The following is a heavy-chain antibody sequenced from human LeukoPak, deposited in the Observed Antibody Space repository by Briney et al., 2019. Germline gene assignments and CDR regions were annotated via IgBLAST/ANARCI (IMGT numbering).Heavy chain of an antibody. CDR3: ARYDSSGYHAFDI. Sequence: GASVKVSCKASGYTFTGYYMHWVRQAPGQGLEWMGWINPNSGGTNYAQKFQGRVTMTRDTSISTAYMELSRLRSDDTAVYYCARYDSSGYHAFDIWGQGTMVTVSS. D-gene: IGHD3-22*01. CDR2: INPNSGGT. CDR1: GYTFTGYY. J-gene: IGHJ3*02. V-gene: IGHV1-2*02.